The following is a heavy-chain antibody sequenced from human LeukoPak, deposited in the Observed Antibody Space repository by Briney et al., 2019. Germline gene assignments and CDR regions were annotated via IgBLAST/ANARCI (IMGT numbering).Heavy chain of an antibody. CDR1: GFTFSNAW. Sequence: GGSLRLSCAASGFTFSNAWMSWVRQAPGKGLEWVGRIKSKTDGGTTDYAAPVKGRFTISRDDSKNTLYLQMNSLKTEDTAVYYCARDLGYCSGGSCYFDAFDIWGQGTMVTVSS. CDR2: IKSKTDGGTT. J-gene: IGHJ3*02. V-gene: IGHV3-15*01. CDR3: ARDLGYCSGGSCYFDAFDI. D-gene: IGHD2-15*01.